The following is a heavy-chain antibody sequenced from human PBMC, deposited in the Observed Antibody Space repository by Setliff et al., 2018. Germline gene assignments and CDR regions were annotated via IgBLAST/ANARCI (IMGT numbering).Heavy chain of an antibody. CDR1: GYDFSTYW. CDR2: VYPGDSDT. CDR3: ARSYCSGGSCYSELLH. J-gene: IGHJ4*02. D-gene: IGHD2-15*01. V-gene: IGHV5-51*01. Sequence: GESLKISCKGSGYDFSTYWIGWVRQMPGKGPEWMGIVYPGDSDTKYSPSFEGQVIISADKSINTAYLEWRSLKASDSGMYYCARSYCSGGSCYSELLHWGQGTLVTVSS.